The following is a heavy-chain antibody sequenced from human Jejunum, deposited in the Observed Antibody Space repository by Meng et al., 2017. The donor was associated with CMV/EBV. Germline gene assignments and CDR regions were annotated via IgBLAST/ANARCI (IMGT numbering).Heavy chain of an antibody. Sequence: AASGFPFSSYWMHWVRQAPGKGLVWVPSISSDGSSTSYADSVKGRFTISRDNAKNTLHLQMNSLRAEDTAVYYCARVGYSYAYDYWGQGTLVTVSS. D-gene: IGHD5-18*01. CDR2: ISSDGSST. J-gene: IGHJ4*02. V-gene: IGHV3-74*01. CDR1: GFPFSSYW. CDR3: ARVGYSYAYDY.